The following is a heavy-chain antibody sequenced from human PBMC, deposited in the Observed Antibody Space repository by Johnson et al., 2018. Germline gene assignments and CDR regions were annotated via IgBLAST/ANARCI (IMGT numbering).Heavy chain of an antibody. V-gene: IGHV4-39*01. CDR2: IYYRGST. Sequence: QVQLQESGPGLVKPSETLSLTCNVSGGSISSSSYYWGWIRQPPGKGLEWIGSIYYRGSTYYNPSLKGRVTISVDTSKNQFSLKLSPVTAADTAVYYCARLGGYCSGGSCYSSHFQHWGQGTLVTVSS. D-gene: IGHD2-15*01. CDR1: GGSISSSSYY. CDR3: ARLGGYCSGGSCYSSHFQH. J-gene: IGHJ1*01.